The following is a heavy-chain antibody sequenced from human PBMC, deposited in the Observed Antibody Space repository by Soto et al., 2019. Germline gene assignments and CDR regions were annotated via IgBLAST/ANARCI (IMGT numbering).Heavy chain of an antibody. Sequence: SETLSLTCTVSGDSISSYFWSWIRQPPGKGLEWIGYVYSTEITNYNPSLKSQVAMSIDTSKNQFSLKVSSVTAADNAAYYRESGSEAWFDTWGQGTLVTVSS. V-gene: IGHV4-59*12. D-gene: IGHD6-25*01. J-gene: IGHJ5*02. CDR2: VYSTEIT. CDR3: ESGSEAWFDT. CDR1: GDSISSYF.